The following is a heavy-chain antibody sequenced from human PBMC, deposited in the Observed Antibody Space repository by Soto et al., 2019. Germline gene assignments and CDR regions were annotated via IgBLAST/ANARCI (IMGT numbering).Heavy chain of an antibody. J-gene: IGHJ4*02. CDR2: HYSGST. CDR3: ARDSSKWNYLV. CDR1: GTSVNSGTYY. Sequence: QVQLQESGPGLVKPSETLSLTCTVSGTSVNSGTYYWSWIRQPPGKGLEWIGHYSGSTSYNPSLKSRVTISLDTSKNQFSLKLTSVTAADTAVYYCARDSSKWNYLVWGQGTLVTVSS. D-gene: IGHD1-7*01. V-gene: IGHV4-61*01.